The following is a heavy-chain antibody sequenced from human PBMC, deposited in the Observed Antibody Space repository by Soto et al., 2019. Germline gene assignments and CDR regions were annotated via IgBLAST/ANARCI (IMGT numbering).Heavy chain of an antibody. CDR1: GFTFDDYT. V-gene: IGHV3-43*01. Sequence: GGSLRLSCAASGFTFDDYTMHWVRQAPGKGLEWVSLISWDGGSTYYADSVKGRFTISRDNSKNSLYLQMNSLRTEDTALYYCAKDMRPSARYYYYGMDVWGQGTTVTVSS. D-gene: IGHD6-6*01. CDR3: AKDMRPSARYYYYGMDV. J-gene: IGHJ6*02. CDR2: ISWDGGST.